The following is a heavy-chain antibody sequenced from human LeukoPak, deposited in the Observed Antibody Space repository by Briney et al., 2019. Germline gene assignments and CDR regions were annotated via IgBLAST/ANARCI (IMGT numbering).Heavy chain of an antibody. CDR3: AWGKRSSSWYGD. J-gene: IGHJ4*02. CDR1: GYTFTGYY. CDR2: ISAYNGNT. Sequence: GASVKVSCKASGYTFTGYYMHWVRQAPGQGLEWMGWISAYNGNTNYAQKLQGRVTMTTDTSTSTAYMELRSLRSDDTAVYYCAWGKRSSSWYGDWGQGTLVTVSS. D-gene: IGHD6-13*01. V-gene: IGHV1-18*04.